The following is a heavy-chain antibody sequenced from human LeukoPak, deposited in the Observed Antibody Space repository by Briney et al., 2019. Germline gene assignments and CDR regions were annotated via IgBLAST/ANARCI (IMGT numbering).Heavy chain of an antibody. Sequence: GGSLRLSCVASGINFNNYGTHWVRQAPGKGLEWVAFLRNDGSDKKYADSVKGRFTISRDNSKNTLELQMNSLRVEDTAVYYCAKCDSASDLWSGPWHQGTLVTVSS. V-gene: IGHV3-30*02. D-gene: IGHD3-3*01. CDR2: LRNDGSDK. CDR3: AKCDSASDLWSGP. J-gene: IGHJ5*02. CDR1: GINFNNYG.